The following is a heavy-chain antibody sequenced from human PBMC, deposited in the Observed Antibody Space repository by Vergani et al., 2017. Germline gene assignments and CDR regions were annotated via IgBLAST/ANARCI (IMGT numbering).Heavy chain of an antibody. Sequence: QVQLQESGPGLVKPSETLSLTCTVPGGSISSYYWSWLRQPPGKGLEWIGYIYYSGSTNYNPSLKSRVTISVDTSKNQFSLKLSSVTAADTAVYYCARSYCSSTSCYSYYYYMDVWGKGTTVTVSS. V-gene: IGHV4-59*01. CDR1: GGSISSYY. CDR2: IYYSGST. J-gene: IGHJ6*03. D-gene: IGHD2-2*02. CDR3: ARSYCSSTSCYSYYYYMDV.